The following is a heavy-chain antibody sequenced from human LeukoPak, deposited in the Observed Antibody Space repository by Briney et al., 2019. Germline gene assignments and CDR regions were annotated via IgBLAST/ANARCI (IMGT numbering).Heavy chain of an antibody. J-gene: IGHJ4*02. CDR3: ARHRGAFGSRSCCSLDY. Sequence: GESLKISCQTSGYSFTNNWTGWVRQMPGKGLEWMGIVYPDDSDTRYSPSFQGQVTISADKSISTAYLQWSSLKTSDTAMYYCARHRGAFGSRSCCSLDYWGQGTLVTVSS. CDR2: VYPDDSDT. V-gene: IGHV5-51*01. CDR1: GYSFTNNW. D-gene: IGHD2-2*01.